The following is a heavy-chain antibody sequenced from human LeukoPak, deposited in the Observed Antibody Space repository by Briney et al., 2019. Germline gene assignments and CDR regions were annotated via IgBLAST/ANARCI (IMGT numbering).Heavy chain of an antibody. CDR2: IYDSGST. J-gene: IGHJ4*02. V-gene: IGHV4-61*05. Sequence: PSETLSLTCTVSGGSVSSSSYYWGWIRQPPGKGLEWIGYIYDSGSTNHNPSLKSRVTISVDTSKNQFSLKLRSVTAADTAVYYCARHRGPIVGATNYWGQGSLVTVSS. D-gene: IGHD1-26*01. CDR1: GGSVSSSSYY. CDR3: ARHRGPIVGATNY.